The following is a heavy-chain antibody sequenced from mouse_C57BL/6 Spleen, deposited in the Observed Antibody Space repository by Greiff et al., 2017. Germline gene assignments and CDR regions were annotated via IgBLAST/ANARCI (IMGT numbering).Heavy chain of an antibody. Sequence: EVKLLESGGGLVQPGGSMKLSCVASGFTFSNYWMNWVRQSPEKGLEWVAQIRLKSDNYATDYAESVKGRFTISRDDSKSCVYLQMHNLRAEDTGIYYCLHSNPYYYAMDYWGQGTSVTVSS. CDR1: GFTFSNYW. J-gene: IGHJ4*01. CDR2: IRLKSDNYAT. D-gene: IGHD2-5*01. CDR3: LHSNPYYYAMDY. V-gene: IGHV6-3*01.